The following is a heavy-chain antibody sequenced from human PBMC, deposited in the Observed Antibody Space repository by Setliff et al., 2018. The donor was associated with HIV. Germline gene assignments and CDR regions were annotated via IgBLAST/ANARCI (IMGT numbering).Heavy chain of an antibody. CDR2: IESKSDGGAT. Sequence: PGGSLRLSCAASGFTFRNAWMNWVRQAPGKGLEWLGLIESKSDGGATDYPASVKGRFTISRDDSKNTLYLQINSLKIEDTAVYYCVTDRTIFGLVTEYYFDYWGQGALVTVSS. V-gene: IGHV3-15*04. CDR3: VTDRTIFGLVTEYYFDY. D-gene: IGHD3-3*01. J-gene: IGHJ4*02. CDR1: GFTFRNAW.